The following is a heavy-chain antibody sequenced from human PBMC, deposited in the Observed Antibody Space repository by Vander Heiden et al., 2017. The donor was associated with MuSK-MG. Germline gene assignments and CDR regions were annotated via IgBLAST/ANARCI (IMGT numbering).Heavy chain of an antibody. CDR3: AREWRGRYYDFWSGYPISPASDY. Sequence: QVQLVQSGSELKKPGASVKVSCKASGYTFTSSAMNWVRKAPGQGIEWMGWINTNTGNPTYAQGFTGRFVFSLDTSVSTAYLQISSLKAEDTAVYYCAREWRGRYYDFWSGYPISPASDYWGQGTLVTVSS. J-gene: IGHJ4*02. CDR2: INTNTGNP. V-gene: IGHV7-4-1*02. CDR1: GYTFTSSA. D-gene: IGHD3-3*01.